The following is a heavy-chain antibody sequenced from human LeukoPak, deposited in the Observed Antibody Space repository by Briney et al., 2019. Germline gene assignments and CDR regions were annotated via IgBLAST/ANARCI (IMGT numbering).Heavy chain of an antibody. CDR3: ARVQNDILTGYDY. Sequence: PGGSLRLSCAASGFTFSSYSMNWVRQAPGRGLEWVSSISSSSSHIYYADSVKGRFTISRDNAKNSLYLQMNSLRAEDTAVYYCARVQNDILTGYDYWGQGTLVTVSS. J-gene: IGHJ4*02. D-gene: IGHD3-9*01. CDR2: ISSSSSHI. CDR1: GFTFSSYS. V-gene: IGHV3-21*01.